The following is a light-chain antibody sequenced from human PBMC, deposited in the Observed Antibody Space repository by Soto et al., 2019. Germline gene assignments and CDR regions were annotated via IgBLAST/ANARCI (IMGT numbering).Light chain of an antibody. CDR2: GAS. Sequence: EIVMTQSPATLSVSPGERATLSCRASQSVSSNLAWYQQKPGQAPSLVIYGASARATGIPDRFSGSGSGTDFTPTISRLEPEDFAVYYCQQYGSSPRTFGQGTKVDIK. CDR3: QQYGSSPRT. CDR1: QSVSSN. V-gene: IGKV3-20*01. J-gene: IGKJ1*01.